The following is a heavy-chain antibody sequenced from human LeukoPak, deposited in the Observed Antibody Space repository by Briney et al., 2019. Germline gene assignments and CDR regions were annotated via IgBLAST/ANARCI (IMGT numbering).Heavy chain of an antibody. J-gene: IGHJ3*02. CDR1: GGSISSGGYY. Sequence: PSETLSLTCTVSGGSISSGGYYWSWIRQPPGKGLEWIGYIYHSGSTYYNPSLKSRVTISVDRSKNQFSLKLSSVTAADTAVYYCAREPLRDVWNGHAFDIWGQGTMVTVSS. CDR2: IYHSGST. D-gene: IGHD1-1*01. V-gene: IGHV4-30-2*01. CDR3: AREPLRDVWNGHAFDI.